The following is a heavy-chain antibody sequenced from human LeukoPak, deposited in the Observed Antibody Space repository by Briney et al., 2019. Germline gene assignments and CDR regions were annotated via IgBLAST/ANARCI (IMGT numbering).Heavy chain of an antibody. CDR3: TRVGYIDEGIDY. CDR1: GFTFSNYW. Sequence: PGGSPRLSCAASGFTFSNYWMSWVRQAPGKGLEWVANIKQDGSKKSYVDSVKGRFTISRDNAKNSLYLQMNSLRAEDTAIYYCTRVGYIDEGIDYWGQGTLVTVSS. CDR2: IKQDGSKK. D-gene: IGHD5-24*01. V-gene: IGHV3-7*04. J-gene: IGHJ4*02.